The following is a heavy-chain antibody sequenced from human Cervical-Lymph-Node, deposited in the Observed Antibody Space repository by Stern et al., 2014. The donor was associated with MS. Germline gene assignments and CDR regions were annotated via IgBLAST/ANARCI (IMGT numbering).Heavy chain of an antibody. D-gene: IGHD2-15*01. Sequence: VQLVQSGAEVKKPGSSVKVSCKASGGTFSSYAISWVRQAPGQGLEWVGGIIPIFGTANYAQKFQGRGPITADESTSTAYMELSSLRSEDTAVYYCGVVVVAAKYYYGMDVWGQGTTVTVSS. V-gene: IGHV1-69*01. CDR2: IIPIFGTA. CDR3: GVVVVAAKYYYGMDV. CDR1: GGTFSSYA. J-gene: IGHJ6*02.